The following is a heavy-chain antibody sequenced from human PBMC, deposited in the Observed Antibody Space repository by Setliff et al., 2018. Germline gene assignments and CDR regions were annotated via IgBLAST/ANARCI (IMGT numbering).Heavy chain of an antibody. CDR2: IYTSGST. V-gene: IGHV4-59*01. Sequence: SETLSLTCTVSGGSITSYYWSWIRQPPGKGLEWIGYIYTSGSTNYNPSLKSRVTISVDTSMKQLSLKLSSVTAADTAVYYCARSLDCTGGSCYPNDAFDIWGQGTMVTVSS. CDR1: GGSITSYY. J-gene: IGHJ3*02. D-gene: IGHD2-15*01. CDR3: ARSLDCTGGSCYPNDAFDI.